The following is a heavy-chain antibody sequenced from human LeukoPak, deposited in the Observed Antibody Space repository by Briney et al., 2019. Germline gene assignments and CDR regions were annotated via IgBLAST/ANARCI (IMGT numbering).Heavy chain of an antibody. J-gene: IGHJ1*01. D-gene: IGHD6-19*01. V-gene: IGHV3-7*01. Sequence: GGSLRLSCAASGFTFSSYWMSWVRQAPGKGLEWVANIKQDGSEKYYVDSVKGRFTISRDNAKNSLYLQMNSLRAEDTAVYYCASPMLAVAGTSEYFQHWGQGTLVTVSS. CDR1: GFTFSSYW. CDR2: IKQDGSEK. CDR3: ASPMLAVAGTSEYFQH.